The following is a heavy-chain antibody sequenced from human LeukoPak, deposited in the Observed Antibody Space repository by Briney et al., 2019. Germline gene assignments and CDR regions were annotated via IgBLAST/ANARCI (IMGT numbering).Heavy chain of an antibody. V-gene: IGHV4-34*01. Sequence: PSETLSLTCAVYGGSFSGYYWSWIRQPPGKGLEWIGEINHSGSTNYNPSLKSRVTISVDTSKNQFSLKLSSVTAADTAVYYCARRGLREGSGSYFRQRYHGSFDYWGQGTLVTVSS. J-gene: IGHJ4*02. CDR2: INHSGST. CDR1: GGSFSGYY. CDR3: ARRGLREGSGSYFRQRYHGSFDY. D-gene: IGHD3-10*01.